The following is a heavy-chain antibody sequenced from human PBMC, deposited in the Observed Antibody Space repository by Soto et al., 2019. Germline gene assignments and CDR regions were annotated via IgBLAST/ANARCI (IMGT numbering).Heavy chain of an antibody. V-gene: IGHV4-39*01. CDR3: ARAWLMYYDSSGYYYGGPDAFDI. CDR2: IYYSGST. J-gene: IGHJ3*02. Sequence: PSETLSLTCTVSGGSISSSSYYWGWIRQPPGKGLEWIGSIYYSGSTYYNPSLKSRVTISVDTSKNQFSLKLSSVTAADTAVYYCARAWLMYYDSSGYYYGGPDAFDIWGQGTMVTVSS. CDR1: GGSISSSSYY. D-gene: IGHD3-22*01.